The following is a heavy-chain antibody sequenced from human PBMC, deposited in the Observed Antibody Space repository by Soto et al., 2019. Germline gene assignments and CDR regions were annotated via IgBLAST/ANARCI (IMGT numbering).Heavy chain of an antibody. V-gene: IGHV4-31*03. J-gene: IGHJ6*02. CDR2: IYCSRST. D-gene: IGHD3-16*01. CDR1: GGSISSGGYY. Sequence: QVQLQESGPGLVKPSQTLSLTCTVSGGSISSGGYYWSWIRQHPGKGLEWIGYIYCSRSTYYNPSPRNRVTIPIDTSKNQYSLNPTCVTAADTAVNYCARDAFEEGGYYYDGIDVWGQGTTVTVSS. CDR3: ARDAFEEGGYYYDGIDV.